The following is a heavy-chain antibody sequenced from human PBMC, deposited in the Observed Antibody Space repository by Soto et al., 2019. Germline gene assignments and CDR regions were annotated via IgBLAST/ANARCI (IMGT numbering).Heavy chain of an antibody. D-gene: IGHD3-16*02. CDR3: AKLYDYVWGSYRGDAFDI. Sequence: EVQLLESGGGLVQPGGSLRLSCAASGFTFSSYAMSWVRQAPGKGLEWVSAISGSGGSTYYADSVKGRFTISRDNTKNTLYLQRNSMRAEDTAVYYCAKLYDYVWGSYRGDAFDIWGQGTMVTVS. CDR2: ISGSGGST. CDR1: GFTFSSYA. J-gene: IGHJ3*02. V-gene: IGHV3-23*01.